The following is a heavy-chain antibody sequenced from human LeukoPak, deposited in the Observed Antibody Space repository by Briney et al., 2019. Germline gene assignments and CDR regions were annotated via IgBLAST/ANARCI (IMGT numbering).Heavy chain of an antibody. V-gene: IGHV1-8*01. CDR1: GYTFTSYD. CDR2: MNPSSGNT. CDR3: ARAYRRVVRGVLYYFDY. J-gene: IGHJ4*02. Sequence: ASVKVSCKASGYTFTSYDINWVRQATGQGLEWMGWMNPSSGNTGYAQKFQGRVTMTRNTSISTAYMELSSLRSEDTAVYYCARAYRRVVRGVLYYFDYWGQGTLVTVSS. D-gene: IGHD3-10*01.